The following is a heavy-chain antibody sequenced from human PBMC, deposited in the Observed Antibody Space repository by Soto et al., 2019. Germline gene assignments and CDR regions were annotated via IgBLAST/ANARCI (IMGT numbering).Heavy chain of an antibody. D-gene: IGHD3-3*01. CDR3: ARDFWSALDY. CDR2: IYWDDDK. Sequence: QITLKESGPTLVEPTQTLTLSCSFSGFSLSTSGMGVAWIRQPPGKALEWLALIYWDDDKRYRSSLRTRLTITKVTSKNEVLLTMTNADPVDTATYFCARDFWSALDYWGQGILVTVSS. CDR1: GFSLSTSGMG. V-gene: IGHV2-5*02. J-gene: IGHJ4*02.